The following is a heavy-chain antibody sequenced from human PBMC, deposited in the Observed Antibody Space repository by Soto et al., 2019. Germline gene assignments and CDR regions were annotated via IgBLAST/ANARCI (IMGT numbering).Heavy chain of an antibody. CDR1: GFSFSSYV. CDR3: SRETSGVTFDY. Sequence: GGSLRLSCAASGFSFSSYVMHWVRQAPGKGLEWVANIWYDGGQKWYADSVRGRFTILRDNSKNTVYLQMNILRVEDTAVYFCSRETSGVTFDYWGQGTLVTVSS. J-gene: IGHJ4*02. D-gene: IGHD3-3*01. V-gene: IGHV3-33*01. CDR2: IWYDGGQK.